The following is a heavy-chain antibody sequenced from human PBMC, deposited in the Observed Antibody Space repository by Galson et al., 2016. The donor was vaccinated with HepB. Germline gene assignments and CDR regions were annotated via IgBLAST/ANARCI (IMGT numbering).Heavy chain of an antibody. J-gene: IGHJ6*02. V-gene: IGHV3-48*04. CDR3: VRDRDVEMAKSYYYYYGMDV. Sequence: SLRLSCAASGFTFNTYSMNWVRQAPGKGLEWVSYISSSSSSIYYTDSVKGRFTISRDNAKNSLYLQMNSLGAEDTAVYYCVRDRDVEMAKSYYYYYGMDVWGQGTTVTVSS. CDR1: GFTFNTYS. CDR2: ISSSSSSI. D-gene: IGHD5-24*01.